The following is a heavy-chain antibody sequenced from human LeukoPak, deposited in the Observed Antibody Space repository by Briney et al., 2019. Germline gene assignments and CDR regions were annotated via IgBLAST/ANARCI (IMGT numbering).Heavy chain of an antibody. J-gene: IGHJ4*02. CDR3: ARGGDRARDPNEKWELLSGFDH. CDR2: TYYRSKWYN. CDR1: GDSVSSNSAA. V-gene: IGHV6-1*01. Sequence: SQTLSLTCAISGDSVSSNSAAWNWIRQSPSRGLEWLGRTYYRSKWYNDYAVSVKSRITINPDTSKNQFSLQLNSVTPEDTAVYYCARGGDRARDPNEKWELLSGFDHWGQGTLVTVSS. D-gene: IGHD1-26*01.